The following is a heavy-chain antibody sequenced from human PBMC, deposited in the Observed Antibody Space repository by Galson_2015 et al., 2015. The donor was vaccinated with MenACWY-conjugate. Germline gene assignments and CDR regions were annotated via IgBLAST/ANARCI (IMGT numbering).Heavy chain of an antibody. CDR2: VRSSGGST. V-gene: IGHV3-23*01. CDR3: AKTPYVKVRAYGMDV. Sequence: SLRLSCAASGFTFSNYAMSWVRQAPGKGLEWVSLVRSSGGSTYYADSVEGRFTISRDNSKNTLYLQMNSLRAEDTAVYYCAKTPYVKVRAYGMDVWGQATTATAPS. CDR1: GFTFSNYA. J-gene: IGHJ6*02. D-gene: IGHD3-10*01.